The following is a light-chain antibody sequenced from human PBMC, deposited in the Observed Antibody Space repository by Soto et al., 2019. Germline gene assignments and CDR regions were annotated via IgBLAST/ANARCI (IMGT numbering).Light chain of an antibody. CDR2: EGS. CDR3: SSDAGAVV. V-gene: IGLV2-23*01. J-gene: IGLJ2*01. Sequence: QSVLTQPASVSGSPGQSITLSCTRTSSGVENYNLVSWYQHRPGKAPKLIIYEGSQRPSGVSDRFSGSKSGNTASLTISGLRSEDEADYYCSSDAGAVVFGGGTQLTVL. CDR1: SSGVENYNL.